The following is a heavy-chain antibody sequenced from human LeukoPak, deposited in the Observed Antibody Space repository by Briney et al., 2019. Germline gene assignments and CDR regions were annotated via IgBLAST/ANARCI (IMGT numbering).Heavy chain of an antibody. J-gene: IGHJ5*02. V-gene: IGHV3-21*01. CDR3: ARDYLTLGYSSSWSTFDP. Sequence: PGGSLRLSCAASGFTFSSYAMNWVRQAPGKGLEWVSSISSSSSYIYYADSVKGRFTISRDNAKNSLYLQMNSLRAEGTAVYYCARDYLTLGYSSSWSTFDPWGQGTLVTVSS. D-gene: IGHD6-13*01. CDR2: ISSSSSYI. CDR1: GFTFSSYA.